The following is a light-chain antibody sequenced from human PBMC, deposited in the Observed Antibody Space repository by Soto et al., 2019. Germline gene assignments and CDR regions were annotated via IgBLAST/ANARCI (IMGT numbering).Light chain of an antibody. CDR1: QAITSW. CDR2: SAS. V-gene: IGKV1-12*01. J-gene: IGKJ4*01. CDR3: QQTRSFPLT. Sequence: DIHVTQSPSSVSASVGDRVTITCRASQAITSWLAWYQQKPGRAPKLLIYSASSLQSGAPSRFTGSGSGTDFTLTITSLQPDDAAFYYCQQTRSFPLTFGGGTKVDIK.